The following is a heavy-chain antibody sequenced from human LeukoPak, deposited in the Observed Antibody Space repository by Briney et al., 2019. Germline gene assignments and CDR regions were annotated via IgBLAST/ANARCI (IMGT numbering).Heavy chain of an antibody. CDR1: GFTFSSYA. J-gene: IGHJ4*02. V-gene: IGHV3-23*01. D-gene: IGHD2-2*01. Sequence: GGSLRLSCAASGFTFSSYAMSWVRQAPGKGLEWVSAIRGSGSSTYYADSVKGRFTISRDNSKNTLYLQMNSLRAEDTAVYYCASDFLGYCSSTSCFDYWGQGTLVTVSS. CDR3: ASDFLGYCSSTSCFDY. CDR2: IRGSGSST.